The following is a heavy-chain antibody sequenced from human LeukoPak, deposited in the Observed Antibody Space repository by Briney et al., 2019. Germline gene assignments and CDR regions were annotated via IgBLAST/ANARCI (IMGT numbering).Heavy chain of an antibody. D-gene: IGHD1-26*01. CDR1: GDSISRSSYY. J-gene: IGHJ4*02. Sequence: SSETLSLTCTVSGDSISRSSYYWGWIRQPPGKGLEWIGSIYYSGSTYYNPSLKSRVTISVDTSKSQLSLKLSSVTAADTALYYCARRESGRGFDYWGQGTPVTISS. CDR2: IYYSGST. V-gene: IGHV4-39*01. CDR3: ARRESGRGFDY.